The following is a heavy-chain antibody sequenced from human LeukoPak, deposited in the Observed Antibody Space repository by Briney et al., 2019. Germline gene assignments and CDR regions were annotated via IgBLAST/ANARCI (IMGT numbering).Heavy chain of an antibody. CDR3: ARVNADRSGWGDS. CDR1: GYTFTNYG. D-gene: IGHD6-19*01. J-gene: IGHJ4*02. CDR2: ISGYFDNT. V-gene: IGHV1-18*04. Sequence: ASVRVSCKASGYTFTNYGITWVRQAPGQGLEWMGWISGYFDNTNYAQKFQGRVTMTTDTSTSTAYMELRSLRSDDTAVYYCARVNADRSGWGDSWGQGTLVTVSS.